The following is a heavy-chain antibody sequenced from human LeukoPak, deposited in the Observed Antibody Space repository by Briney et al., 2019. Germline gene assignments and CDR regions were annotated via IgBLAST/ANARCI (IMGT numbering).Heavy chain of an antibody. CDR1: GYTFTSYA. Sequence: RASVKVSCKASGYTFTSYAMHWVRQAPGQRLEWMGWINAGNGNTKYSQKFQGRVTITRDTSASTAYMELSSLRSEDTAVYYRARGRYSSGWYCIDYWGQGTLVTVSS. V-gene: IGHV1-3*01. J-gene: IGHJ4*02. CDR2: INAGNGNT. CDR3: ARGRYSSGWYCIDY. D-gene: IGHD6-19*01.